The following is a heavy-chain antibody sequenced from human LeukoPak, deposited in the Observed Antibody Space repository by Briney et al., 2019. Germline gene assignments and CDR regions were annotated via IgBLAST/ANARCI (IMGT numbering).Heavy chain of an antibody. J-gene: IGHJ4*02. CDR2: IFHSGST. Sequence: SETLSLTCTVSGGSIKSHFWSWVRQPPGKRLEWIGYIFHSGSTDYNPSLKSRVTISVDTSKNQFSLRLTSVTAADTAVYYCVRTNPWDLTYYFDYWGQGTLVTVSS. CDR3: VRTNPWDLTYYFDY. D-gene: IGHD1-14*01. V-gene: IGHV4-59*11. CDR1: GGSIKSHF.